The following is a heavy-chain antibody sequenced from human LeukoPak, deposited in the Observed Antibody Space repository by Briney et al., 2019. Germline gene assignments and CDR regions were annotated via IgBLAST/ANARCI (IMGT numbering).Heavy chain of an antibody. Sequence: SETLTLTCSVSGGSISSYYWIWIRQSPGKGLEWIGYIYHSGSTNSNPSLKSRVTISVDTSKNQFSLKLSSVTAADTAVYYCARRGADYYDSSGYDYWGQGTLVTVSS. D-gene: IGHD3-22*01. V-gene: IGHV4-59*08. CDR1: GGSISSYY. J-gene: IGHJ4*02. CDR3: ARRGADYYDSSGYDY. CDR2: IYHSGST.